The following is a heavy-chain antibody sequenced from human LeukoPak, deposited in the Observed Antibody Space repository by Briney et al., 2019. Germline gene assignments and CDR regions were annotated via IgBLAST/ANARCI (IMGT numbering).Heavy chain of an antibody. V-gene: IGHV1-46*01. CDR3: ARDRVSGGYVTFDY. CDR2: MNPSGGST. Sequence: GASVKVSCKASGYTFTAYRLYWVRQAPGQGLEWMGIMNPSGGSTSYPQKFQGRVTMTRDTSTSTVYVELSSLRSEDTAVYYCARDRVSGGYVTFDYWGQGTLVTVSS. D-gene: IGHD5-12*01. CDR1: GYTFTAYR. J-gene: IGHJ4*02.